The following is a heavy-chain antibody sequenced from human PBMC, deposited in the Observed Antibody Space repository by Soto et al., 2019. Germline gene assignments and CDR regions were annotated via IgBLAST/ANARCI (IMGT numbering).Heavy chain of an antibody. D-gene: IGHD3-3*01. J-gene: IGHJ6*03. Sequence: SLRLSCSASGFTVSSYWMSWVRQAPGNGLEWVANIKQDGSEKYYVDSVKGRFTISRDNAKNSLYLQMNSLRAEDTAVYYCARDSVLRFLRMIYYYYMDVWGKGTTVTVS. CDR2: IKQDGSEK. CDR3: ARDSVLRFLRMIYYYYMDV. V-gene: IGHV3-7*01. CDR1: GFTVSSYW.